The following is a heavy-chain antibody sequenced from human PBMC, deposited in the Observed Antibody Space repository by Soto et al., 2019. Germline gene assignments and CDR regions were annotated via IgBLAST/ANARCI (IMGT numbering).Heavy chain of an antibody. Sequence: EVQLVESGGGLVQPGGSLRLSCAASGFTFNSYYMSWVHQAPGEGLEWVANIKPDGSEKYYVDSVEGRFTISRDNARNSLYLQMNSLRAEDTAVYYCVRDWRDGYDHSFNHWGQGTPVTVSS. J-gene: IGHJ4*02. V-gene: IGHV3-7*03. CDR1: GFTFNSYY. CDR3: VRDWRDGYDHSFNH. D-gene: IGHD5-12*01. CDR2: IKPDGSEK.